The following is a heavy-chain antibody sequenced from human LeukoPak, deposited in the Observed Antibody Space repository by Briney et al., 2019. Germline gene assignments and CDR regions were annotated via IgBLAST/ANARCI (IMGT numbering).Heavy chain of an antibody. V-gene: IGHV1-46*04. CDR2: LSPGGGGS. D-gene: IGHD5-24*01. J-gene: IGHJ6*02. Sequence: GASVKVSCKASGYTVSSYYMHWMRQAPRQGLEWMGILSPGGGGSSYAQKLQGRATLTRATSTNTVYMELSSLRSDDTAVYYCASVYKHAMDVWGQGTTDVVSS. CDR1: GYTVSSYY. CDR3: ASVYKHAMDV.